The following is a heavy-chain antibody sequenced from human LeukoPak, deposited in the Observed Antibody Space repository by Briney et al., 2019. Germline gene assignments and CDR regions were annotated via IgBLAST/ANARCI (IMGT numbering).Heavy chain of an antibody. CDR3: ARINYYDSSGYDAFDI. CDR1: GGPFSGYY. J-gene: IGHJ3*02. D-gene: IGHD3-22*01. V-gene: IGHV4-34*01. Sequence: SETLSLTCAVYGGPFSGYYWSWIRQPPGKGLEWIGEINHSGSTNYNPSLKSRVTISVDTSKNQFSLKLSSVTAADTAVYYCARINYYDSSGYDAFDIWGQGTMVTVSS. CDR2: INHSGST.